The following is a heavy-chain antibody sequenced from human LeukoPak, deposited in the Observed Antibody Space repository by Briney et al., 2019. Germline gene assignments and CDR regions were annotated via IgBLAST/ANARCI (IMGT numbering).Heavy chain of an antibody. D-gene: IGHD2-2*01. J-gene: IGHJ6*02. CDR2: ISYDGSNK. V-gene: IGHV3-30-3*01. CDR3: ARDKEYCSSTSCYYYYYYGMDV. Sequence: GALRLSCAASGFTCSSYAMHWVRQAPGKGLEWVAVISYDGSNKYYADSVKGRFTISRDNSKNTLYLQMNSLRAEDTAVYYCARDKEYCSSTSCYYYYYYGMDVWGQGTTVTVSS. CDR1: GFTCSSYA.